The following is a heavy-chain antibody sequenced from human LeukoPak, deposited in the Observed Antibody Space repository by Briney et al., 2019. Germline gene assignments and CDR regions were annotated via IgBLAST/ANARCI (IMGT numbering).Heavy chain of an antibody. CDR1: GYTFTGYY. Sequence: GASVKVSCKASGYTFTGYYMHWVRQAPGQGLEWMGWINPNSGGTNYAQRFQGRVTMTRDTSISTAYMELSRLRSDDTAVYYCARGSNYYGSGSDPFDYWGQGTLVTVSS. CDR2: INPNSGGT. J-gene: IGHJ4*02. D-gene: IGHD3-10*01. CDR3: ARGSNYYGSGSDPFDY. V-gene: IGHV1-2*02.